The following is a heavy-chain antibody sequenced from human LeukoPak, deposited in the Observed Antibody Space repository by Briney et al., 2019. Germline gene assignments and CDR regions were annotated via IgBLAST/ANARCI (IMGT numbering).Heavy chain of an antibody. J-gene: IGHJ4*02. CDR1: GFTFSSYG. D-gene: IGHD3/OR15-3a*01. Sequence: GGSLRLSCAASGFTFSSYGMHWVRQAPGKGLEWVAVISYDGSNKYYADSVKGRFTISRDNSKNTLYLQMNSLRAEDTAVYYCAKSPLLTEDYYFDYWGQGTLVTVSS. V-gene: IGHV3-30*18. CDR3: AKSPLLTEDYYFDY. CDR2: ISYDGSNK.